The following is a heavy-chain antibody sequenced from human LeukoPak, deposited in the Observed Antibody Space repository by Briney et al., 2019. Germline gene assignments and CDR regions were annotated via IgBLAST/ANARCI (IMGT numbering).Heavy chain of an antibody. CDR2: ISYDGSNK. Sequence: GGSLRLSCAASGFTFSSYAMHWVRQAPGKGLEWVAVISYDGSNKYYADSVKGRFTISRDNSKNTLHLQMNSLRAEDTAVYYCAKDFGSHYYDSSGYYQYFQHWGQGTLVTVSS. CDR3: AKDFGSHYYDSSGYYQYFQH. D-gene: IGHD3-22*01. J-gene: IGHJ1*01. V-gene: IGHV3-30*04. CDR1: GFTFSSYA.